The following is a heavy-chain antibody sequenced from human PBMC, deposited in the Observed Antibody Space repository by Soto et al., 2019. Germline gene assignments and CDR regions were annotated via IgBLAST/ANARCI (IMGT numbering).Heavy chain of an antibody. J-gene: IGHJ4*02. V-gene: IGHV1-69*06. D-gene: IGHD2-15*01. Sequence: SVKVSCKASGGSLSTNPISWVRQAPGQGLEWMGGTGSGTGPGNHAQKFQGRLTVTADKSTSTVYMELTNLSSEDTAVYYCARRHSGGFFRFFGSWGQGTLVTVSS. CDR1: GGSLSTNP. CDR2: TGSGTGPG. CDR3: ARRHSGGFFRFFGS.